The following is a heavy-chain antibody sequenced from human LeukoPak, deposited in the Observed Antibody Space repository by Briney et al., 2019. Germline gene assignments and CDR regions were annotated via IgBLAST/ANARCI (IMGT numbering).Heavy chain of an antibody. CDR3: ARRPRDCYGSGSPGAFDI. D-gene: IGHD3-10*01. J-gene: IGHJ3*02. CDR1: GCGFTSYW. CDR2: NYHCDSDT. Sequence: GAYLQISSQGSGCGFTSYWIGWGRRMPGKGREWMGRNYHCDSDTRYIPSFQRHVTISADPSISTPYLQWSSLKASDSAMYYCARRPRDCYGSGSPGAFDIWGQGTMVTVSS. V-gene: IGHV5-51*01.